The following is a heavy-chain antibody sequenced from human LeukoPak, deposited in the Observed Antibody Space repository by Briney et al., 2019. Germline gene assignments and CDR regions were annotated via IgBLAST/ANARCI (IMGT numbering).Heavy chain of an antibody. Sequence: GGSLRLPCAASGFTFSSYSMNWVRQAPGKGLEWVSSISSSSSYIYYADSVKGRFTISRDNAKNSLYLQMNSLRAEDTAVYYCARTRAGGVVTYMDVWGKGTTVTVSS. CDR3: ARTRAGGVVTYMDV. V-gene: IGHV3-21*01. D-gene: IGHD3-16*01. CDR2: ISSSSSYI. J-gene: IGHJ6*03. CDR1: GFTFSSYS.